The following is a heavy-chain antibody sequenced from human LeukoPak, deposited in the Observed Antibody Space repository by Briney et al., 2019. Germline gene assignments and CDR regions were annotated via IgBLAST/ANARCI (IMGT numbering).Heavy chain of an antibody. D-gene: IGHD6-25*01. Sequence: SETLSLTCAVSGGSISSGGYSWSWIRQPPGKGLEWIGEINHSGSTNYNPSRKSRVTISVDTSKNQFSLKLSSVTAADTAVYYCARGIAADKSFDYWGQGTLVTVSA. CDR3: ARGIAADKSFDY. V-gene: IGHV4-30-2*01. CDR2: INHSGST. J-gene: IGHJ4*02. CDR1: GGSISSGGYS.